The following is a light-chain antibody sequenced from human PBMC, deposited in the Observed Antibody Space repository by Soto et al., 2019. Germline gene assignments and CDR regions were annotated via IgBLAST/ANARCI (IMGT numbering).Light chain of an antibody. CDR3: QQYSSYWT. J-gene: IGKJ1*01. CDR2: KAS. CDR1: QSISSW. Sequence: DIQMTQSPSTLSASVGDRVTITCRASQSISSWLAWYQQKPGKAPNLLIYKASNLESGVPSRFSGSGSGTEFTLTINSLQPDDFATYYCQQYSSYWTFGQGTKVEIK. V-gene: IGKV1-5*03.